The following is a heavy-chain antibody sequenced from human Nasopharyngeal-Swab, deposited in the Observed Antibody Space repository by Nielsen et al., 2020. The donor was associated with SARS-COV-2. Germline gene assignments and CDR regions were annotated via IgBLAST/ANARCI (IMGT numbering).Heavy chain of an antibody. CDR2: ISSSSYT. V-gene: IGHV3-11*06. CDR3: ARRAGDGEGDY. D-gene: IGHD7-27*01. CDR1: GFTFSDYY. Sequence: GESLKISCAASGFTFSDYYMSWIRQAPGKGLEWVSYISSSSYTNYADSVKGRFTISRDNAKNSLYLQMNSLRAEDTAVYYCARRAGDGEGDYWGQGTLVTVSS. J-gene: IGHJ4*02.